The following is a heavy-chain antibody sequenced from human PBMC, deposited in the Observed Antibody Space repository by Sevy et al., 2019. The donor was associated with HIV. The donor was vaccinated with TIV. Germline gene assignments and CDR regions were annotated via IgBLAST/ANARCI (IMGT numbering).Heavy chain of an antibody. D-gene: IGHD1-26*01. CDR1: GGSITSLY. CDR3: AGENAWGRGYS. CDR2: IYYNGHI. J-gene: IGHJ4*02. V-gene: IGHV4-59*08. Sequence: SETLSLTCTVSGGSITSLYWNWIRQPPGKGLEWIANIYYNGHINYNPPLKSRVTLSLDTSKNQFSLRVSSVTAADTAMYYCAGENAWGRGYSWGQGTLVTVSS.